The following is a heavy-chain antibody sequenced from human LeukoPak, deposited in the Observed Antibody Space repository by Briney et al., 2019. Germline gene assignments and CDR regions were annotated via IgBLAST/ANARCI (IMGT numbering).Heavy chain of an antibody. J-gene: IGHJ4*02. D-gene: IGHD5/OR15-5a*01. V-gene: IGHV1-46*01. CDR2: VNPSSISA. CDR1: GYTVTSYY. CDR3: AREVSRGFDY. Sequence: GASVKVSCTASGYTVTSYYMHWVRQAPGQGLEWMGIVNPSSISASYAQKFQGRVTMTRDTSTSTVSMELSSLRSDDTAVYYCAREVSRGFDYWGQGTLVTVSS.